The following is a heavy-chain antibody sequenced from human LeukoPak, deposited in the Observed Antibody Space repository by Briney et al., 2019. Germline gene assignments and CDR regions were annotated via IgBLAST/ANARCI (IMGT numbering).Heavy chain of an antibody. D-gene: IGHD6-25*01. V-gene: IGHV4-39*01. CDR1: GGSISNGDYY. CDR2: MFYGGYN. CDR3: ARQLPTAAADTRGYFEH. Sequence: KPSETLSLTCSVSGGSISNGDYYWGWIRQAPGKGLEWIGSMFYGGYNHYNPSLKSRATISVDTSKNQFSLKLTSVTAADAAMYYCARQLPTAAADTRGYFEHWGQGTVVTVSS. J-gene: IGHJ4*01.